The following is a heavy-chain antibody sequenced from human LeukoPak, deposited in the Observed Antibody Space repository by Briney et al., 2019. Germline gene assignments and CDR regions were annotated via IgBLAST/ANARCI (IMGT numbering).Heavy chain of an antibody. Sequence: ASVKVSCKVSGYTLTELSMHWVRQAPGKGLEWMGGFDPEDGETIYAQKFQGRVTMTEDTSTDTAYMELSSLRSEDTAVYYCATHMITFGGVIVTLDYWGQGTLVTDSS. V-gene: IGHV1-24*01. D-gene: IGHD3-16*02. CDR3: ATHMITFGGVIVTLDY. CDR2: FDPEDGET. CDR1: GYTLTELS. J-gene: IGHJ4*02.